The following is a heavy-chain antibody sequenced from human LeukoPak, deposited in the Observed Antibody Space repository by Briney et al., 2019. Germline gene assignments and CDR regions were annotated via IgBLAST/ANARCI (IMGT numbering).Heavy chain of an antibody. V-gene: IGHV5-51*01. CDR3: ARSLPELEPYYFDY. CDR1: GYSFTSYW. J-gene: IGHJ4*02. D-gene: IGHD1-1*01. Sequence: GESLKISRKGSGYSFTSYWIGWVRQMPGKGLGWMGIIYPGDSDTRYSPSFQGQVTISADKSISTAYLQWSSLKASDTAMYYCARSLPELEPYYFDYWGQGTLVTVSS. CDR2: IYPGDSDT.